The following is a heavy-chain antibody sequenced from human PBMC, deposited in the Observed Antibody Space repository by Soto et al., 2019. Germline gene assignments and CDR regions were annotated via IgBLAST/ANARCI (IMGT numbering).Heavy chain of an antibody. J-gene: IGHJ4*02. Sequence: ASVKVSCKASAYTFTSYGISWVRQAPGQRLEWMGWISAYNVNTNYAQKVQGRVTMTTDTSTSTAYMELRSLRYDDTAVYYCARDRPNVGGYNKYWGQGTLVTVSS. V-gene: IGHV1-18*01. D-gene: IGHD5-12*01. CDR3: ARDRPNVGGYNKY. CDR2: ISAYNVNT. CDR1: AYTFTSYG.